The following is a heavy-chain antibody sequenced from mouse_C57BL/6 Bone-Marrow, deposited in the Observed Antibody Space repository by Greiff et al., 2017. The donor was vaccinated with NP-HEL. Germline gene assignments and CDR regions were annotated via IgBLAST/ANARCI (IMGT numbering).Heavy chain of an antibody. CDR3: VHSSGVAY. Sequence: EVQLQQSGTVLARPGASVKMSCKTSGYTFTSYWMHWVKQRPGQGLEWIGAIYPGNSDTSYNQKFKGKAKLTAVTSASNAYMELSSLTNEDSAVYYCVHSSGVAYWGQGTLVTVSA. J-gene: IGHJ3*01. V-gene: IGHV1-5*01. CDR2: IYPGNSDT. D-gene: IGHD3-2*02. CDR1: GYTFTSYW.